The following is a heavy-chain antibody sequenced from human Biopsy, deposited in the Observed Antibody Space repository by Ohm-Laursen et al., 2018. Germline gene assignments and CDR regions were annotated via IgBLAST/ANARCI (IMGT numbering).Heavy chain of an antibody. J-gene: IGHJ5*02. D-gene: IGHD3-22*01. V-gene: IGHV1-2*02. Sequence: ASVKASCKASGYTFTSYHVHWVRQAPGQGLEWMGWINAKTGDTNYAQKFQGRVTMTRDTSISTAYVDLSSLRSDDTAVYYCTRGGYYYDSLAYYYWFDPWGQGTLVTVSS. CDR1: GYTFTSYH. CDR2: INAKTGDT. CDR3: TRGGYYYDSLAYYYWFDP.